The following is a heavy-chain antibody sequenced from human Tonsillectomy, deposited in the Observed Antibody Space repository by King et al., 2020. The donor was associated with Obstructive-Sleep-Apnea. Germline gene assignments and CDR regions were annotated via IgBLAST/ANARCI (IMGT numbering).Heavy chain of an antibody. CDR2: IFYSGNT. CDR1: GGSISSSTYY. D-gene: IGHD3-22*01. V-gene: IGHV4-39*07. Sequence: QLQESGPGLVKPSETLSLTCTVSGGSISSSTYYWGWIRQPPGKGLEWIGRIFYSGNTYFNPALKSRVTVSVDTSKNQFSLNLSAVTAADTAVYYVARGVRYDTSDDYVTTQYYFDCWAREPWSPSPQ. J-gene: IGHJ4*02. CDR3: ARGVRYDTSDDYVTTQYYFDC.